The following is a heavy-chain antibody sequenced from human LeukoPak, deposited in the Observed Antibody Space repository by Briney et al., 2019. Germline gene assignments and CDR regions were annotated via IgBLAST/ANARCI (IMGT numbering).Heavy chain of an antibody. Sequence: SVKVSCKASGYTFINYGISWVRQAPGQGLEWMGRVIPTLGIALYAQRFKGRVTITADKSTSTAYMELSKDTAVYFCARDLVCTVNCKDSWGQGTLVTVSS. CDR1: GYTFINYG. D-gene: IGHD3/OR15-3a*01. V-gene: IGHV1-69*04. J-gene: IGHJ5*01. CDR2: VIPTLGIA. CDR3: ARDLVCTVNCKDS.